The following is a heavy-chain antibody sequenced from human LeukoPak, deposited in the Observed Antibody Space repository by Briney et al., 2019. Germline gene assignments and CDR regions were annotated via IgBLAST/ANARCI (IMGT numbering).Heavy chain of an antibody. J-gene: IGHJ4*02. Sequence: SETLSLTCAVYGGSFSGYYWSWIRQPPGKGLEWIGEINHSGSTNYNPSLKSRVTISVDTSKNQFSLKLSSVTAADTAVYYCCGGDTGLGYWGQGTLVTVSS. D-gene: IGHD2-21*02. CDR1: GGSFSGYY. V-gene: IGHV4-34*03. CDR3: CGGDTGLGY. CDR2: INHSGST.